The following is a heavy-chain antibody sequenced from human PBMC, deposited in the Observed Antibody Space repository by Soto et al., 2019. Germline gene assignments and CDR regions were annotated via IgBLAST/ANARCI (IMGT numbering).Heavy chain of an antibody. CDR3: ARVKKWELYYYYYGMDV. CDR2: ISSSSSTI. Sequence: PGGSLRLSCAASGFTFSSYSMNWVRQAPGKGLEWVSYISSSSSTIYYADSVKGRFTISRDNAKNSLYLQMNSLRDEDTAVYYCARVKKWELYYYYYGMDVWGQGTTVTVSS. CDR1: GFTFSSYS. V-gene: IGHV3-48*02. D-gene: IGHD1-26*01. J-gene: IGHJ6*02.